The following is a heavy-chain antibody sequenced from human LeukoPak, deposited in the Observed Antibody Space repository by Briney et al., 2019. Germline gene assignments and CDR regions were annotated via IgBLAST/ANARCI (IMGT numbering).Heavy chain of an antibody. V-gene: IGHV3-20*04. J-gene: IGHJ4*02. CDR1: GFTFDDYG. CDR2: INWNGGST. CDR3: ARDYYDSSGYQPFDY. Sequence: PGGSLRLSCAASGFTFDDYGMSWVRQAPGKGLEWVSGINWNGGSTGYADSVKGRFTISGDNAKNSLYLQMNSLRAEDTALYYCARDYYDSSGYQPFDYWGQGTLVTVSS. D-gene: IGHD3-22*01.